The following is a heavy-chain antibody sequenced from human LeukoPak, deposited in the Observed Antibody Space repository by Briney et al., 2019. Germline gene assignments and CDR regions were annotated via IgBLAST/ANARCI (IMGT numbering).Heavy chain of an antibody. Sequence: SETLSLTCTVPGGSISTYYWSWIRQPAGKGLEWIGRIYTSGSTNYNPSLKSRVTMSVDTSENQFSLKLSSVTAADTVVYYCARDLGNPVDYWGQGTLVTVSS. CDR1: GGSISTYY. CDR2: IYTSGST. J-gene: IGHJ4*02. D-gene: IGHD3-16*01. V-gene: IGHV4-4*07. CDR3: ARDLGNPVDY.